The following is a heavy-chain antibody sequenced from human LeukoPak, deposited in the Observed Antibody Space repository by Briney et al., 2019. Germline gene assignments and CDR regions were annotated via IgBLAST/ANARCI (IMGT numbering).Heavy chain of an antibody. D-gene: IGHD3-3*01. CDR1: GFTFDSYA. V-gene: IGHV3-21*01. CDR3: ARVFRPSLTVFIIRGAFDI. CDR2: VSTVSNYI. Sequence: GGSLRLSCAASGFTFDSYALHWVRPAPGKGLEWVSSVSTVSNYIYYADSVKGRFTISRDNDKNSLYLQMNSLRVEDTAVYYCARVFRPSLTVFIIRGAFDIWGQGTMVTVSS. J-gene: IGHJ3*02.